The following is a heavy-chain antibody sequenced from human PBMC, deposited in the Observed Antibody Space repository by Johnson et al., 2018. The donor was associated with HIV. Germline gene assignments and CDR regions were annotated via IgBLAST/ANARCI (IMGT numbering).Heavy chain of an antibody. D-gene: IGHD6-6*01. V-gene: IGHV3-66*01. CDR1: GFTVSSNY. J-gene: IGHJ3*02. CDR3: AKDLSSSPNDAFDI. CDR2: IYSGGST. Sequence: VQVLESGGDLVQPGGSLRLSCAASGFTVSSNYMSWVRQAPGKGLAWGSVIYSGGSTYYADSVKGRLTISRDNSKNTLYLQLNSLRAEETAVYCCAKDLSSSPNDAFDIWGQGTMVTVSS.